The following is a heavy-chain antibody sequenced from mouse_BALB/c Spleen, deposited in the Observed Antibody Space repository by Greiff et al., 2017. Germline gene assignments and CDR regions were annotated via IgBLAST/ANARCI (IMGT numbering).Heavy chain of an antibody. CDR2: INPSNGGT. J-gene: IGHJ1*01. D-gene: IGHD2-10*02. V-gene: IGHV1S81*02. CDR3: TRRYGNYWYFDV. Sequence: QVQLQQSGAELVKPGASVKLSCKASGYTFTSYYMYWVKQRPGQGLEWIGEINPSNGGTNFNEKFKSKATLTVDKSSSTAYMQLSSLTSEDSAVYYCTRRYGNYWYFDVGGAGTTVTVSS. CDR1: GYTFTSYY.